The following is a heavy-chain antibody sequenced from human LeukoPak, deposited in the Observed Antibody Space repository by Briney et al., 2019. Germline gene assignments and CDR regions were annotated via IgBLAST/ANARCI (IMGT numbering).Heavy chain of an antibody. J-gene: IGHJ4*02. CDR3: ARGDFYYYDSSGYYPIFDY. CDR2: IYTSGST. V-gene: IGHV4-61*02. Sequence: SETLSLTCTVSGGSISSSSYYWSWIRQPAGKGLEWIGRIYTSGSTNYNPSLKSRVTISVDTSKNQFSLKLSSVTAADTAVYYCARGDFYYYDSSGYYPIFDYWGQGPLVTVSS. CDR1: GGSISSSSYY. D-gene: IGHD3-22*01.